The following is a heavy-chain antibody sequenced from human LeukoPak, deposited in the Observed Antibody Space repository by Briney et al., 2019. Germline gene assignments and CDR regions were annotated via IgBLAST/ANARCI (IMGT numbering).Heavy chain of an antibody. CDR3: APVRGGDYFDY. D-gene: IGHD2-2*01. Sequence: ASVKVSCKASGYVFISYGISWVRQAPGQGLEWMGWINTYKGSTNYVEKFQGRVTLTTGTSTKTAYMELRNLKSDDTAMYYCAPVRGGDYFDYWGQGTLVTVSS. CDR2: INTYKGST. CDR1: GYVFISYG. V-gene: IGHV1-18*01. J-gene: IGHJ4*02.